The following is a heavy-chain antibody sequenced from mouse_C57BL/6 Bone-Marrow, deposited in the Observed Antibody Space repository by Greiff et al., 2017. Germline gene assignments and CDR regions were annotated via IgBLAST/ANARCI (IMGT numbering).Heavy chain of an antibody. Sequence: VQLQQSGPELVKPGASVKISCKASGYTFTDYYMNWVKQSHGKSLEWIGDINPNNGGTSYNQKFKGKATLTVGKSSSTASMELRSLTSEDSAVYYCARAGSNYVSYYAMDYWGQGTSVTVSS. CDR3: ARAGSNYVSYYAMDY. CDR1: GYTFTDYY. J-gene: IGHJ4*01. V-gene: IGHV1-26*01. CDR2: INPNNGGT. D-gene: IGHD2-5*01.